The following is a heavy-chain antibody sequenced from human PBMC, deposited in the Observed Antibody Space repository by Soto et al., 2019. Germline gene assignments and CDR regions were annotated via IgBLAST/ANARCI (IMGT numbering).Heavy chain of an antibody. CDR1: GYTFTSYG. CDR3: ASLGNWNDGGYYYYMDV. Sequence: ASVKVSCKASGYTFTSYGISWVRQAPGQGLEWMGWISAYNGNTNYAQKLQGRVTMTTDTSTSTAYMELRSLRSDDTAVYYCASLGNWNDGGYYYYMDVWGKGTTVTVSS. V-gene: IGHV1-18*01. CDR2: ISAYNGNT. D-gene: IGHD1-20*01. J-gene: IGHJ6*03.